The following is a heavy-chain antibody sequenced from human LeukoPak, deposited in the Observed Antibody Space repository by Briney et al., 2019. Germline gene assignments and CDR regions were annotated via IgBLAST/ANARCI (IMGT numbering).Heavy chain of an antibody. V-gene: IGHV3-30*18. J-gene: IGHJ4*02. D-gene: IGHD3-22*01. CDR2: ISYDGSNK. Sequence: PGGSLRLSCAASGFTFSSYGVHWVRQAPGKGLEWVAVISYDGSNKYYADSVKGRFTISRDNSKNTLYLQMNSLRAEDTAVYYCAKDSGLGLYYYDSSGYADYWGQGTLVTVSS. CDR1: GFTFSSYG. CDR3: AKDSGLGLYYYDSSGYADY.